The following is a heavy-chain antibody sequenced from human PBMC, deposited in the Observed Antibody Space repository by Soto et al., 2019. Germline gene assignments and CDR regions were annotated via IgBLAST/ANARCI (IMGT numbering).Heavy chain of an antibody. Sequence: SETLYLTCTDSVGSNNSYYWSWIRQHPEKGLEWIGYIYYSGSTNYNPSLKSRVTISVDTSKNQFSLKLSSVTAADTAVYYCARLRYFDWSGKYYFDYWGQGTLVTVSS. J-gene: IGHJ4*02. CDR3: ARLRYFDWSGKYYFDY. V-gene: IGHV4-59*08. CDR2: IYYSGST. D-gene: IGHD3-9*01. CDR1: VGSNNSYY.